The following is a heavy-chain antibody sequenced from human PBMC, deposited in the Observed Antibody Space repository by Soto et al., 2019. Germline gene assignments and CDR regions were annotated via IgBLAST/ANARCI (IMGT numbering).Heavy chain of an antibody. J-gene: IGHJ3*02. CDR3: ARRSRRHNAFDI. CDR2: ISSSGSTI. Sequence: GGSLRLSCAASGFTFSDYDMSWIRQAPGKGLEWVSYISSSGSTIYYADSVKGRFTISRDNAKNSLYLQMNSLRAEDTAVYYCARRSRRHNAFDIWGQGTMVTVSS. CDR1: GFTFSDYD. V-gene: IGHV3-11*01.